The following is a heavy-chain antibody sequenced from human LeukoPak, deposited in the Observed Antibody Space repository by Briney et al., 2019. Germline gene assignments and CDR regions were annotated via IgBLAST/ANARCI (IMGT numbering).Heavy chain of an antibody. CDR3: ARTREGHYFDY. J-gene: IGHJ4*02. Sequence: GRSLRLSCAATGVTFSNYWMSWVRQSPGKGLEWVAKIKQDGSEKYYVDSVKGRFTISRDNAKNSLFLQMNSLRDEDTAVYYCARTREGHYFDYWGQGTLVTVSS. CDR1: GVTFSNYW. CDR2: IKQDGSEK. V-gene: IGHV3-7*01.